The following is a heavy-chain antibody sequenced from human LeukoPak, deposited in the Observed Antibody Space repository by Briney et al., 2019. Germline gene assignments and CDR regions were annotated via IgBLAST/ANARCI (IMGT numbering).Heavy chain of an antibody. CDR3: ARGYYYFDY. V-gene: IGHV3-7*01. Sequence: GSLKPSCAAPGFPFNTFWMSWVRQAPGKGLEWVANIKQDGSEKYYVDSVKGRFTIARDSAMNSLYLQMNSLRGEDTAVYYCARGYYYFDYWGLGTLVTVSS. J-gene: IGHJ4*02. D-gene: IGHD1-26*01. CDR1: GFPFNTFW. CDR2: IKQDGSEK.